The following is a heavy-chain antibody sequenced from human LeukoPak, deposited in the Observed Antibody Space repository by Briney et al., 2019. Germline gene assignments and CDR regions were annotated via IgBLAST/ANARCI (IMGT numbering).Heavy chain of an antibody. CDR1: GYTFTGYY. V-gene: IGHV1-2*06. Sequence: GASVKVSCKASGYTFTGYYMHWVRQAPGQGLEWMGRINPNSGGANYAQKFQGRVTMTRDTSISTAYMELSRLRSDDTAVYYCARCCSSTSCFEAPSASYYFDYWGQGTLVTVSS. CDR3: ARCCSSTSCFEAPSASYYFDY. CDR2: INPNSGGA. D-gene: IGHD2-2*01. J-gene: IGHJ4*02.